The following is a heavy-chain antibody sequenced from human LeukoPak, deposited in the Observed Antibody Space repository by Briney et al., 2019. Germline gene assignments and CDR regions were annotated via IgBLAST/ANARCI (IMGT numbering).Heavy chain of an antibody. CDR3: ARRDFALFGVITSFDS. Sequence: SQTLSLTCGVYGESFSGFYWSWIRQTPGKGLQWIGEINHSGDINYNPSLESRVTIVDTSKRQFSLRLSSVTAADTAVYYCARRDFALFGVITSFDSWGQGTRVTISS. V-gene: IGHV4-34*01. J-gene: IGHJ4*02. D-gene: IGHD3-3*01. CDR1: GESFSGFY. CDR2: INHSGDI.